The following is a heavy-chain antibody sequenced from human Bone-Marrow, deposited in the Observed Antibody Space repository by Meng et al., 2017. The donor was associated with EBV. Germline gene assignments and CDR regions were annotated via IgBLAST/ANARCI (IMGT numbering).Heavy chain of an antibody. Sequence: LQGSGPGPVMPSWTLSLPCAVSGASISGSNWWSWVRQPPGKGLEWIGEIWHGGNTNYNPSLKSRVTISVDKSGNQFSLNLNSVTAADTAVYYCARGNAYNVPSFDYWGQGTLVTVSS. V-gene: IGHV4-4*02. CDR3: ARGNAYNVPSFDY. D-gene: IGHD5-24*01. J-gene: IGHJ4*02. CDR2: IWHGGNT. CDR1: GASISGSNW.